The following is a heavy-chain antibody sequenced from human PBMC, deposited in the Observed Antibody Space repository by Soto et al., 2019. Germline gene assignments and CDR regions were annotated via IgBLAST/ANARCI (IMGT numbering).Heavy chain of an antibody. Sequence: QVQLVQSGAEVKKPGSSVKVSCKASGGTFSSYAISWVRQAPGQGLEWMAGIIPIFGTANYAQKLQGRVTITADESTSTAYMELSSLRSEDTAVYYCARVHYYDSSGYYYFDYWGQGTLVTVSS. J-gene: IGHJ4*02. CDR3: ARVHYYDSSGYYYFDY. V-gene: IGHV1-69*01. D-gene: IGHD3-22*01. CDR1: GGTFSSYA. CDR2: IIPIFGTA.